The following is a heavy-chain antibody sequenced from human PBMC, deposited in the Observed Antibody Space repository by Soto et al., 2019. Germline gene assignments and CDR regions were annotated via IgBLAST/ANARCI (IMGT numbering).Heavy chain of an antibody. Sequence: KPSESLSLTCTVSGGSISSYYWSWIRQPPGKGLEWIGYVFYSGSTNYNPSLKSRVTISVDTSKNQFSLKLSSVTAADTAVYYCARAPDSYPYYFDYWGQGTLVTVSS. V-gene: IGHV4-59*01. CDR1: GGSISSYY. CDR3: ARAPDSYPYYFDY. D-gene: IGHD1-26*01. J-gene: IGHJ4*02. CDR2: VFYSGST.